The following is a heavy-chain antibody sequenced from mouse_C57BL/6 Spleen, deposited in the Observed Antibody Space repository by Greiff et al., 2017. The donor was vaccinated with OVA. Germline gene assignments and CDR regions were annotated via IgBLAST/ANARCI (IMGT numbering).Heavy chain of an antibody. Sequence: VQLHQSGAELVKPGASVKMSCKASGYTFTSYWITWVKQRPGQGLEWIGDIYPGSGSTNYNEKFKSKATLTVDTSSSTAYMQLSSLTSEDSAVYYCARVGAYSRNFDYWGQGTTLTVSS. CDR3: ARVGAYSRNFDY. CDR1: GYTFTSYW. V-gene: IGHV1-55*01. CDR2: IYPGSGST. J-gene: IGHJ2*01. D-gene: IGHD2-12*01.